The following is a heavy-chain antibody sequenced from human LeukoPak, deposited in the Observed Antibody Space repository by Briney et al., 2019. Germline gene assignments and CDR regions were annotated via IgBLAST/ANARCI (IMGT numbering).Heavy chain of an antibody. D-gene: IGHD4-17*01. CDR2: ISYIGST. V-gene: IGHV4-59*11. Sequence: SETLSLTRTVSGGSFSSHYWSWIRQPPGKGLEWIGYISYIGSTNYNPSLKSRVTISVDTSKNQFSLKLSSVTAADTAVYYCARDPTTVTKGLDIWGQGTMVTVSP. CDR3: ARDPTTVTKGLDI. J-gene: IGHJ3*02. CDR1: GGSFSSHY.